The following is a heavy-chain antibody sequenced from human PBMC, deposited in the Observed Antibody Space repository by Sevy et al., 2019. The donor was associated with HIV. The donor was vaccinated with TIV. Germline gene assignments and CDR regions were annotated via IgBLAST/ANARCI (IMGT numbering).Heavy chain of an antibody. Sequence: GGSLRLSCAASGFTFSSYAMSWVRQAPGKGLEWVSAISGSGGSTYYADSVKGRFTISRDNSKNTLYLQMNSLRAEETAVYYCAKDPWDYYDSSGYYYVSDYWGQGTLVTVSS. V-gene: IGHV3-23*01. CDR1: GFTFSSYA. D-gene: IGHD3-22*01. CDR2: ISGSGGST. CDR3: AKDPWDYYDSSGYYYVSDY. J-gene: IGHJ4*02.